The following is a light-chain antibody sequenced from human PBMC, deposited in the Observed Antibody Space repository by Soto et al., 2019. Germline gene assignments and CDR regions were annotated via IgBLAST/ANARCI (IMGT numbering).Light chain of an antibody. CDR1: QGIGVY. CDR2: AAS. V-gene: IGKV1-27*01. CDR3: QKYNSAPLT. Sequence: DIQMTQSPSSLSASLGDRVTITCRASQGIGVYLAWFQQKPGKVPKLLIYAASALQSGVPSRFSGSGAGTDFTLTISSLQPEDIATYYCQKYNSAPLTFGGGTKVDIK. J-gene: IGKJ4*01.